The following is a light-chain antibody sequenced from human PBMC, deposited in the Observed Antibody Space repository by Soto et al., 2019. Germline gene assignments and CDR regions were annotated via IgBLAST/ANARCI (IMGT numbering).Light chain of an antibody. CDR3: QQYNSYS. Sequence: DIQMTQSPSILSASVGDRVTLTCRASQSISSWLAWYQQKPGKAPNLLIYKASHLENGVPSRFSGSGSGTEFTLTISSLQPDDFATYYCQQYNSYSFGQGTKVDIK. CDR1: QSISSW. V-gene: IGKV1-5*03. J-gene: IGKJ1*01. CDR2: KAS.